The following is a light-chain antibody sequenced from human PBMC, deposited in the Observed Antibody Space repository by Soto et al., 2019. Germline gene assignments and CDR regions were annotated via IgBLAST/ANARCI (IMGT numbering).Light chain of an antibody. CDR2: SNN. CDR1: SSNIGSNT. CDR3: AAWDDSLNGFWV. Sequence: QPVLTQPPSASGTPGQRVTISCSGSSSNIGSNTVNWYQQLPGTAPKLLIYSNNRRASGVPARFSGSKSGTSASLAISGLQSEDEADYYCAAWDDSLNGFWVFGGGTQLTVL. V-gene: IGLV1-44*01. J-gene: IGLJ3*02.